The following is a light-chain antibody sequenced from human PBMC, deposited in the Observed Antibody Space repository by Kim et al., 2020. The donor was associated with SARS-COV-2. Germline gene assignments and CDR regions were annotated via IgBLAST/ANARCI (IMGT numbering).Light chain of an antibody. Sequence: QPPLTQPASVSGSPGQSITISCTGTSSDVGNYNLVSWYQQYPGKAPKLILFEVTKRPSSIPDRFSGSKSGNTASLTISGLQAGDEADYYCCSYAGNQNVFGSGTKV. CDR1: SSDVGNYNL. J-gene: IGLJ1*01. CDR3: CSYAGNQNV. V-gene: IGLV2-23*02. CDR2: EVT.